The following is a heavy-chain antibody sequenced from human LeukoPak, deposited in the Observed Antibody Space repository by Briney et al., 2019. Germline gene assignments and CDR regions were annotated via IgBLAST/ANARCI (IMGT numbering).Heavy chain of an antibody. CDR3: ARGTYYYDSSGYQDAFDI. Sequence: GTSVKVSCKASGYTFTGYYMHWVRQAPGQGLEWMGWINPNSGGTNYAQKFQGRVTMTRDTSISTAYMELSRLRSDDTAVYYCARGTYYYDSSGYQDAFDIWGQGTMVTVSS. V-gene: IGHV1-2*02. CDR2: INPNSGGT. CDR1: GYTFTGYY. D-gene: IGHD3-22*01. J-gene: IGHJ3*02.